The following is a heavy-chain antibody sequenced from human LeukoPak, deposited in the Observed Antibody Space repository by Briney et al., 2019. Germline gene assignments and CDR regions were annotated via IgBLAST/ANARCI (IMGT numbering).Heavy chain of an antibody. CDR1: GYTFTSYY. CDR3: AREGIAAAGTGAFDI. V-gene: IGHV1-69*13. CDR2: IIPIFGTA. D-gene: IGHD6-13*01. Sequence: ASVKVSCKASGYTFTSYYMHWVRQAPGQGLEWMGGIIPIFGTANYAQKFQGRVTITADESTSTAYMELSSLRSEDTAVYYCAREGIAAAGTGAFDIWGQGTMVTVSS. J-gene: IGHJ3*02.